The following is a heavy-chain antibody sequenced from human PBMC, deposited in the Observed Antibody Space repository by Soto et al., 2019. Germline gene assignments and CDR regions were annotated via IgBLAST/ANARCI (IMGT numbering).Heavy chain of an antibody. CDR3: AREELNCGGDCFVY. V-gene: IGHV3-48*03. D-gene: IGHD2-21*01. Sequence: GGSLRLSCVGSGFTFSDYEMNWVRQAPGKGLEWVSYIDSSGSGIYYADSMKGRFTTFRDNAKNSLYLQMKSLRGEDTAVYYCAREELNCGGDCFVYWGQGTPVTVSS. J-gene: IGHJ4*02. CDR2: IDSSGSGI. CDR1: GFTFSDYE.